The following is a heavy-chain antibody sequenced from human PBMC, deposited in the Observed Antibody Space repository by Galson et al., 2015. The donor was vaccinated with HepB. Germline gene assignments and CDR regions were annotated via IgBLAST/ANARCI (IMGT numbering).Heavy chain of an antibody. D-gene: IGHD6-19*01. CDR1: GFTFSSYG. CDR3: AREGPYSSGWYGDWFDP. V-gene: IGHV3-33*01. J-gene: IGHJ5*02. Sequence: SLRLSCAASGFTFSSYGMHWVRQAPGKGLEWVAVIWYDGSNKYYADSVKGRFTISRDNSKNTLYLQMNSLRAEDTAVYYCAREGPYSSGWYGDWFDPWGQGTLVTVSS. CDR2: IWYDGSNK.